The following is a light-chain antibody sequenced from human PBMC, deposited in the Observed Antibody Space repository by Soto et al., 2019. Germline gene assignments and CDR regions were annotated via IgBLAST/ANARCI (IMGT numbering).Light chain of an antibody. CDR3: QQYGSSALT. CDR2: GTS. J-gene: IGKJ4*01. V-gene: IGKV3-20*01. Sequence: EIVLTQSPGTLSLSPGERATLSCRASQSVSSSYLVWYQQRPGQPPRLLIYGTSNRAAGIPDRFTGTGSGTDFTLTIYRLGPEDSAVYYCQQYGSSALTFGGGTKVEIK. CDR1: QSVSSSY.